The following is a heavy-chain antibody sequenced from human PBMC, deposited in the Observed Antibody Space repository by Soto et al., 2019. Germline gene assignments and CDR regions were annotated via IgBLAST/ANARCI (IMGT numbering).Heavy chain of an antibody. CDR1: GYTFTSYG. CDR3: ARLGGEQWLVLHYYMDV. CDR2: ISAYNGNT. V-gene: IGHV1-18*01. D-gene: IGHD6-19*01. J-gene: IGHJ6*03. Sequence: ASVKVSCKASGYTFTSYGISWARQAPGQGLEWMGWISAYNGNTNYAQKLQGRVTMTTDTSTSTAYMELRSLRSDDTAVYYCARLGGEQWLVLHYYMDVWGKGTTVTVSS.